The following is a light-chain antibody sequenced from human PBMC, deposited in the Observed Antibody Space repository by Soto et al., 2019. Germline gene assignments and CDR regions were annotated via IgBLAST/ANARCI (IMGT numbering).Light chain of an antibody. Sequence: EIVMTQSPATLSVSPGERVTFSCRASQSVTTNLAWYQHKPGQAPRLLISGASTGATGIPARFSGSGSGTEFTLTINSMKSEDFAVYYCQQYDNWQVTLGGGTTVDIK. CDR3: QQYDNWQVT. CDR2: GAS. J-gene: IGKJ4*01. V-gene: IGKV3-15*01. CDR1: QSVTTN.